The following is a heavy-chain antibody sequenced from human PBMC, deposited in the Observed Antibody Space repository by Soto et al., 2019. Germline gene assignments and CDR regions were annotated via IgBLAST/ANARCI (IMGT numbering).Heavy chain of an antibody. CDR2: ISSSSSYT. V-gene: IGHV3-11*06. CDR1: GFTFSDYY. Sequence: QVQLVESGGGLVKPGGSLRLSCAASGFTFSDYYMSWIRQAPGTGLEWVSYISSSSSYTNYADSVKGRFTISRDNTKNSLYLQMNSLRAEDTAVYYCARGGYDSSGYYYGSWGQGTLVTVSS. D-gene: IGHD3-22*01. J-gene: IGHJ4*02. CDR3: ARGGYDSSGYYYGS.